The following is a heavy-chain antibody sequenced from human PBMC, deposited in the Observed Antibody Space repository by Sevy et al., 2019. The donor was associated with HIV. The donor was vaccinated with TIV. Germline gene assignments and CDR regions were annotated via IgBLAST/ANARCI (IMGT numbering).Heavy chain of an antibody. J-gene: IGHJ4*02. CDR2: IKSKTDGGTT. Sequence: GGSLRLSCAASGFTFSNAWMSWVRQAPGKGLEWVGRIKSKTDGGTTDYAAPVKGRFTISRDDSKNTLYLQMNSLKTEDTAIYYCTTDWKKRALSAVLDYWGQGTLVTVSS. V-gene: IGHV3-15*01. CDR3: TTDWKKRALSAVLDY. D-gene: IGHD1-1*01. CDR1: GFTFSNAW.